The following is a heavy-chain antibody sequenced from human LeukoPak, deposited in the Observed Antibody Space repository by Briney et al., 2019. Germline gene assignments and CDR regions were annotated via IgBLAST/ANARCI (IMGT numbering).Heavy chain of an antibody. V-gene: IGHV1-2*06. J-gene: IGHJ4*02. CDR2: INPNSGNT. D-gene: IGHD6-13*01. CDR3: ARGGGGFVGSSWPFVY. CDR1: GYTFTGYY. Sequence: ASVKVSCKASGYTFTGYYMHWVRQAPGQGLEWMGRINPNSGNTNYAQKFQGRVTMTRDTSISTAYMELSRLRSDDTAVYYCARGGGGFVGSSWPFVYWGEGTLVTVSS.